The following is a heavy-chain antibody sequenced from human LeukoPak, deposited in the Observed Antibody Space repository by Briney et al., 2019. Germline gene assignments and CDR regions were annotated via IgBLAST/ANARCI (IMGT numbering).Heavy chain of an antibody. CDR2: INHSGST. V-gene: IGHV4-34*01. D-gene: IGHD3-16*01. J-gene: IGHJ4*02. CDR3: ARVLRGADY. Sequence: SETLSLTCAIYGGSFSGYYWSWIRQPPGKGLEWIGEINHSGSTNYNPSLKSRVTISVDTSKNQFSLKLSSVTAADTAVYYCARVLRGADYWGQGTLVTVSS. CDR1: GGSFSGYY.